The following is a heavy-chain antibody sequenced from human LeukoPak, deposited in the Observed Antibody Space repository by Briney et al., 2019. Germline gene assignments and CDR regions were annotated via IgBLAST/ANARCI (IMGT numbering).Heavy chain of an antibody. CDR2: ISDSSTYI. J-gene: IGHJ4*02. CDR3: ESYVSGHPH. Sequence: GGSLTLSCTPSGFTVGTGSMSWVRQAPGKGLEWVSSISDSSTYIYYADSVKGRFTISRDNAKNSLYLQMHSLSAEDTAVYYCESYVSGHPHWGPGTLVTVSS. CDR1: GFTVGTGS. D-gene: IGHD3-16*01. V-gene: IGHV3-21*01.